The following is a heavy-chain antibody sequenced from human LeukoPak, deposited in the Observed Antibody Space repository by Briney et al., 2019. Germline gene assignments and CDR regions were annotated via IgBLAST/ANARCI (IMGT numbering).Heavy chain of an antibody. Sequence: PSETPSLTCTVSGGSISSSGYYWGWIRQPPGKGLEWIGSIYYSGSTYYNPSLKSRVTISVDTSKNQFSLNLSSVTAADTAVYYCARLPRLLKNNWFDPWGQGTLVTVSS. CDR1: GGSISSSGYY. J-gene: IGHJ5*02. V-gene: IGHV4-39*01. D-gene: IGHD6-6*01. CDR3: ARLPRLLKNNWFDP. CDR2: IYYSGST.